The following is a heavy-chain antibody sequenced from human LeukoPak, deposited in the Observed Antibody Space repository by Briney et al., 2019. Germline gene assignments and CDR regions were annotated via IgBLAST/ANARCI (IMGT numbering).Heavy chain of an antibody. CDR2: IIPIFGTA. CDR3: ARRIAVAGKNWFDP. V-gene: IGHV1-69*01. D-gene: IGHD6-19*01. Sequence: GASVKVSCKASGGTSSSYAISWVRQAPGQGLEWMGGIIPIFGTANYAQKFQGRVTITADESTSTAYMELSSLRSEDTAVYYCARRIAVAGKNWFDPWGQGTLVTVSS. CDR1: GGTSSSYA. J-gene: IGHJ5*02.